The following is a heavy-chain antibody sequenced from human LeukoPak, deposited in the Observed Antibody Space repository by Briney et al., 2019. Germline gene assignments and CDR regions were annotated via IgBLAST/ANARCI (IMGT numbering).Heavy chain of an antibody. CDR2: INPNSGGT. V-gene: IGHV1-2*02. CDR3: ARTGSSSWYPNWFDP. D-gene: IGHD6-13*01. Sequence: ASVKVSCKASGYTFTGYYMHWVRQAPGQGLEWMGWINPNSGGTNYAQKFQGRVTMTRDTSISTAYMELSRLRSDDTAVYYCARTGSSSWYPNWFDPWGQGTLVTVSS. CDR1: GYTFTGYY. J-gene: IGHJ5*02.